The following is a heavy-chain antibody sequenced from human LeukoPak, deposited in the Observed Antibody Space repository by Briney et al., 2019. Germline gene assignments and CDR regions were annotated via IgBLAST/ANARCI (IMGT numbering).Heavy chain of an antibody. CDR3: ARASGGNSFLFGY. Sequence: QSGGSLRLSCAASGFTVSSNYMSWVRQAPGKGLELASVIYSGGSTYYDDSLKGRFPITRDNYKNTLYLQMNSLRAEDTAVYYCARASGGNSFLFGYWGQGTLVTVSS. D-gene: IGHD4-23*01. CDR1: GFTVSSNY. J-gene: IGHJ4*02. V-gene: IGHV3-53*01. CDR2: IYSGGST.